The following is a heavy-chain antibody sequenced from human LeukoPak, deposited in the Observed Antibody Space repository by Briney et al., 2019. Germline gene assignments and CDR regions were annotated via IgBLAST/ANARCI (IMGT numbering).Heavy chain of an antibody. V-gene: IGHV1-18*01. CDR2: ISADNGHT. J-gene: IGHJ4*02. D-gene: IGHD6-13*01. Sequence: GASVKVSCKASGYTFTNYGIRWVRQAPGQGLEWMGWISADNGHTKYAQNLQGRVTMTTDTSTSTAYMELRSLSSDDTAVYYCARDEGVGLSLYEVYWGQGTLVTVSS. CDR1: GYTFTNYG. CDR3: ARDEGVGLSLYEVY.